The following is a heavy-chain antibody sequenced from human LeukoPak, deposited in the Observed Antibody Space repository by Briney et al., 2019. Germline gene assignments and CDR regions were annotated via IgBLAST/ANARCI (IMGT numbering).Heavy chain of an antibody. V-gene: IGHV1-8*01. CDR1: GYTFTSYD. D-gene: IGHD3-10*01. J-gene: IGHJ4*02. CDR3: ARVFRFGELFFGY. CDR2: MNPNSGNT. Sequence: ASVKVSCKATGYTFTSYDINWVRQATGQGLEWMGWMNPNSGNTGYAQKFQGRVTMTRNTSISTAYMELSSLRSEDTAVYYCARVFRFGELFFGYWGQGTLVTVSS.